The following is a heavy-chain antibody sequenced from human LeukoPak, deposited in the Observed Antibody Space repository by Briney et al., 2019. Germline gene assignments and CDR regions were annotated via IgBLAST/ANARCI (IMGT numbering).Heavy chain of an antibody. V-gene: IGHV3-23*01. CDR1: GFTFSSYA. CDR2: ISGSGGST. J-gene: IGHJ5*02. D-gene: IGHD2-8*01. CDR3: ARDSLYCTNGVCYRWFDP. Sequence: GGSLRLSCAASGFTFSSYAMSWVRQAPGKGLEWVSAISGSGGSTYYADSVKGRFTISRDNSKNTLYLQMNSLRAEDTAVYYCARDSLYCTNGVCYRWFDPWGQGTLVTVSS.